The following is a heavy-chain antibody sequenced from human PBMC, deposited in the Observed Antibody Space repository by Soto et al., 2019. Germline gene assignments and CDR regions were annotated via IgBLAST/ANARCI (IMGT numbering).Heavy chain of an antibody. J-gene: IGHJ4*01. Sequence: ASVKVSCKASGYTFTSYGISWVRQAPGQGLEWMGWISAYNGNTNYAQKLQGRVTMTTDTSTSTAYMELRSRRSDETAVYYCATIQGDVDTPMVYYFDYWGQVTLVPVSS. D-gene: IGHD5-18*01. V-gene: IGHV1-18*01. CDR2: ISAYNGNT. CDR1: GYTFTSYG. CDR3: ATIQGDVDTPMVYYFDY.